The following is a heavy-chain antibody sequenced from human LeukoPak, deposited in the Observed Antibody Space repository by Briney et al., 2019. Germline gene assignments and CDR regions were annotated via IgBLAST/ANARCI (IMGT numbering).Heavy chain of an antibody. CDR2: IWYDGSNK. J-gene: IGHJ4*02. CDR1: GFTFSSYG. V-gene: IGHV3-33*06. Sequence: TGGSLRLSCAASGFTFSSYGMHWVRQAPGKGLEWVAVIWYDGSNKYYADSVKGRFTISRDNSKNTLYLQMNSLRAEDTAVYYCAKCPPYSSSWYDYWGQGTLVTVSS. D-gene: IGHD6-13*01. CDR3: AKCPPYSSSWYDY.